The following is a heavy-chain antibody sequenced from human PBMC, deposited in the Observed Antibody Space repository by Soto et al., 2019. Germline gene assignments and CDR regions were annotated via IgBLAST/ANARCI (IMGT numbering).Heavy chain of an antibody. V-gene: IGHV1-69*13. Sequence: SVKVSCKASGGTFSSYAISWVRQAPGQGLEWMGGIIPIFGTANYAQKFQGRVTITADGSTSTAYMELSSLRSEDTAVYYCARGAYYGDYEFRLLFDYWGQGTLVTVSS. CDR3: ARGAYYGDYEFRLLFDY. CDR2: IIPIFGTA. J-gene: IGHJ4*02. D-gene: IGHD4-17*01. CDR1: GGTFSSYA.